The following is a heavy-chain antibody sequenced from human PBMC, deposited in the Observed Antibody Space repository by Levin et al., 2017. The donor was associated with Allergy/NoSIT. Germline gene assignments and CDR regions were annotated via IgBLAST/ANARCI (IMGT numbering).Heavy chain of an antibody. CDR3: ARGHYNYYAFDY. D-gene: IGHD3-16*01. J-gene: IGHJ4*02. CDR2: IKPDGSNT. Sequence: GESLKISCATSGFTFNTYWMHWVRQTPGEGLVWLARIKPDGSNTNYADSVRGRFTVSRYNAKNTLYLQINSLRVDDTAVYYCARGHYNYYAFDYWGQGTRVTVSS. CDR1: GFTFNTYW. V-gene: IGHV3-74*01.